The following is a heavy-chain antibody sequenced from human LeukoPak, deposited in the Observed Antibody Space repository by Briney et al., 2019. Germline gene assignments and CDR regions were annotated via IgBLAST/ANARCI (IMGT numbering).Heavy chain of an antibody. J-gene: IGHJ6*03. D-gene: IGHD6-19*01. CDR1: GFTFSSYG. CDR3: AKDSRRQWLVLGYMDV. CDR2: IRYDGSNK. Sequence: GGSLRLSCAASGFTFSSYGMHWVRQAPGKGLEWVAFIRYDGSNKYYADSVKGRFTISRDNSKNTLYLQMNSLRAEDTAVYYCAKDSRRQWLVLGYMDVWGKGTTVTVSS. V-gene: IGHV3-30*02.